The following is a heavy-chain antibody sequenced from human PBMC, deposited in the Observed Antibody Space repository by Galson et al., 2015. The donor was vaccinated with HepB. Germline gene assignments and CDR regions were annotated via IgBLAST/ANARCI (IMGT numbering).Heavy chain of an antibody. V-gene: IGHV3-48*01. D-gene: IGHD7-27*01. CDR1: GFTFSTYN. J-gene: IGHJ6*02. CDR2: ISGSSGTI. Sequence: SLRLSCAASGFTFSTYNMNWVRQAPGKGLEWISYISGSSGTIFYADSVKHRFTISRDNARNLLFLQMNSLKAEDTAVYYCARDRGVGKGAMDVWGQGTTVTVS. CDR3: ARDRGVGKGAMDV.